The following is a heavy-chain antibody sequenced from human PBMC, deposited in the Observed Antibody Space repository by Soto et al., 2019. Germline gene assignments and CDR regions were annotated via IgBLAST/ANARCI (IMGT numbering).Heavy chain of an antibody. Sequence: SETLSLTCTVSGGSISSSSYYWGWIRQPPGKGLEWIGSIYYSGSTYCNPSLKSRVTISVDTSKNQFSLKLSSVTAADTAVYYCARHHLVVSTDAFDIWGQGTMVTVSS. CDR3: ARHHLVVSTDAFDI. J-gene: IGHJ3*02. CDR2: IYYSGST. V-gene: IGHV4-39*01. D-gene: IGHD2-8*02. CDR1: GGSISSSSYY.